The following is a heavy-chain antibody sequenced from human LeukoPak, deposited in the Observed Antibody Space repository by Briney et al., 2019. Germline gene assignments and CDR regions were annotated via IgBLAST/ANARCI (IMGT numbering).Heavy chain of an antibody. CDR3: TRGGARVFDP. V-gene: IGHV3-74*01. Sequence: GGSLRLSCAASGFTFSDYWMHWVRQVPGEGLVWVSRINNDRSSTIYADSVKGRFSISRDDAKKKLYLQMNSLEVEDTAVYYCTRGGARVFDPWGQGTLVIVSS. D-gene: IGHD2-15*01. J-gene: IGHJ5*02. CDR2: INNDRSST. CDR1: GFTFSDYW.